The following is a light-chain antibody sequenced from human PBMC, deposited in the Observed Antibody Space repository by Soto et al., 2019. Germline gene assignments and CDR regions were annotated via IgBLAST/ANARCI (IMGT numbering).Light chain of an antibody. Sequence: DVQMTQSPSSLSASVGDRVIITCKANQSIANFLNWFQHKPGEAPKLLISDASHLELGVPSRFSGSRSGTDFVLDISTLQSEDVATYLCQQYEDLPLTFGGGTKVDI. CDR1: QSIANF. CDR2: DAS. V-gene: IGKV1-33*01. CDR3: QQYEDLPLT. J-gene: IGKJ4*02.